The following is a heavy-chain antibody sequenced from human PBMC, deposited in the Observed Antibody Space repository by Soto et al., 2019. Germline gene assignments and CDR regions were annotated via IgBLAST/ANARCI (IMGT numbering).Heavy chain of an antibody. D-gene: IGHD4-4*01. V-gene: IGHV3-30-3*01. Sequence: PGGSLRLSCAASGFSFRDYTMHWVRQVPGKGLEWVAVISFNWNTKYYADSVRGRFTISRDNSDNTLYLQMNNLREDDTALYYCTRAGYSICKGDYFYGMDVWGQGTMVTVYS. J-gene: IGHJ6*02. CDR2: ISFNWNTK. CDR1: GFSFRDYT. CDR3: TRAGYSICKGDYFYGMDV.